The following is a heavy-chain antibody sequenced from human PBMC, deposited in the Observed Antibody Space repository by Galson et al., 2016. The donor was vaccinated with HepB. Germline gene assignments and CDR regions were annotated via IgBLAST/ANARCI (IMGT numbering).Heavy chain of an antibody. J-gene: IGHJ4*02. CDR1: GFTLSTYS. CDR3: AREARVRVTDY. V-gene: IGHV3-48*01. CDR2: ISDSTTTI. D-gene: IGHD4-23*01. Sequence: SLRLSCAASGFTLSTYSMNWVRQAPGKGLEWVSFISDSTTTIYYAESVKGRFTISRDSAKNSLYLQMNSLRAEDTAVYYCAREARVRVTDYWGQGTLVTVSS.